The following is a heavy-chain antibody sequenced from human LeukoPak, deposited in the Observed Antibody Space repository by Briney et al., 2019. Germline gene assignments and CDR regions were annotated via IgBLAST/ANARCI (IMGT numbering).Heavy chain of an antibody. Sequence: GGSLRLSCAASGFTFSCYAMQGVRQAPGKGLERVAVISYDGSNKYYADSVKGRFTISRDNSKNTLYLQMNSLRAEDTAVYYCARGRGEQWLAHFDYWGQGTLVTVSS. CDR3: ARGRGEQWLAHFDY. J-gene: IGHJ4*02. V-gene: IGHV3-30*04. D-gene: IGHD6-19*01. CDR2: ISYDGSNK. CDR1: GFTFSCYA.